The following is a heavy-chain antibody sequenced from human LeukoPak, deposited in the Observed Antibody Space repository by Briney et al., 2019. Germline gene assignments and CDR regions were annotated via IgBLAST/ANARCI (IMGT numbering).Heavy chain of an antibody. CDR2: ISWNSGSI. CDR1: GFTFDDYA. D-gene: IGHD1-26*01. Sequence: SLRLSCAASGFTFDDYAMHWVRQAPGKGLEWVSGISWNSGSIGYADSVKGRFTISRDNAKNSLYLQMNSLRAEDTALYYCAKGVGATRSGYFDYWGQGTLVTVSS. V-gene: IGHV3-9*01. J-gene: IGHJ4*02. CDR3: AKGVGATRSGYFDY.